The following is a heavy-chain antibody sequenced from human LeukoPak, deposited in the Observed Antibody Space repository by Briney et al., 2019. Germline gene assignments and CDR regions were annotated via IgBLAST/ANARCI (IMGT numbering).Heavy chain of an antibody. V-gene: IGHV4-39*01. D-gene: IGHD3-10*01. CDR3: ARLYGSGSYQGWFDP. CDR1: GGSISSSRYY. J-gene: IGHJ5*02. Sequence: SETLSLTCTVSGGSISSSRYYWGWIRQPPGKGLEWIGSIYYSGSTYYNPSLKSRVTISVDTSKNQFSLKLSSVTAADTAVYYCARLYGSGSYQGWFDPWGQGTLVTVSS. CDR2: IYYSGST.